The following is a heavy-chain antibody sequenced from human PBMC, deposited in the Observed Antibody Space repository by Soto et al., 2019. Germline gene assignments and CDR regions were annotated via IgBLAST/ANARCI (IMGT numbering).Heavy chain of an antibody. CDR2: ISSSSGTI. D-gene: IGHD4-17*01. V-gene: IGHV3-48*04. CDR1: GFRFSSYN. Sequence: EVQLVESGGGSVQPGGSLRLSCAASGFRFSSYNMNWVRQAPGKGLEWVSHISSSSGTIHYADSVKGRFTISRDNAKNSLYLQMNSLTAEDSAVYYCARVEWSGDRLEYWGQGTLVTVSS. CDR3: ARVEWSGDRLEY. J-gene: IGHJ4*02.